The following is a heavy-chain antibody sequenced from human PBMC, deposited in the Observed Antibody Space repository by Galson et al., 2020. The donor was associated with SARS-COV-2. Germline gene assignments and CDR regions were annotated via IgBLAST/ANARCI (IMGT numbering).Heavy chain of an antibody. D-gene: IGHD5-12*01. CDR1: GGSMSRNIYF. V-gene: IGHV4-39*02. CDR3: GRRRDGYNFDS. Sequence: SETLSLTCTVSGGSMSRNIYFWAWIRQPPGKGTEWIGSIHYSGSTYYNPSLRSRVTISVDASSNHFSLRLNSVTAADTAVYYCGRRRDGYNFDSWGQGILVTVSS. J-gene: IGHJ4*02. CDR2: IHYSGST.